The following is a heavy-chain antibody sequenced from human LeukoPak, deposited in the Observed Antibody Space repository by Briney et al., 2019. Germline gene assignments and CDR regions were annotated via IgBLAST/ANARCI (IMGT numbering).Heavy chain of an antibody. D-gene: IGHD5-18*01. Sequence: GASVKVSCKASGGTFSSYAISWVRQAPGQGLEWMGGIIPIFGTANYAQKFQGRVTITADESTSTAYMELSSLRSEDTAVYYCARGGAYSPRYYFDYWGQGTLVTVSS. CDR1: GGTFSSYA. V-gene: IGHV1-69*13. J-gene: IGHJ4*02. CDR2: IIPIFGTA. CDR3: ARGGAYSPRYYFDY.